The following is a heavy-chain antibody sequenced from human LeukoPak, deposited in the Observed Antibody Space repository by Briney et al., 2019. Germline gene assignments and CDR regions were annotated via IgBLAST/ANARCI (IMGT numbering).Heavy chain of an antibody. Sequence: QAGGSLRLSCAASGFTFSSYAMSWVRQAPGKGLEWVSAISGSGGSTYYADSVKGRFTISRDNSKNTLYLQMNSLGAEDTAVYYCAKDSQWLPKYYFDYWGQGTLVTVSS. V-gene: IGHV3-23*01. CDR1: GFTFSSYA. CDR2: ISGSGGST. D-gene: IGHD6-19*01. CDR3: AKDSQWLPKYYFDY. J-gene: IGHJ4*02.